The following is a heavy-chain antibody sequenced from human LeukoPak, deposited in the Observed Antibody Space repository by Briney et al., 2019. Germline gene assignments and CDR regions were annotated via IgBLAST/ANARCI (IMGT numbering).Heavy chain of an antibody. CDR3: ARDKVVAAKASDY. CDR1: GFTFSSYS. V-gene: IGHV3-21*01. Sequence: PGGSLRLSCAASGFTFSSYSMNWVRQAPGKGLEWVSSISSSSSYIYYADSVKGRFTISRDNAKNSLYPQMNSLRAEDTAAYYCARDKVVAAKASDYWGQGTLVTVSS. D-gene: IGHD2-15*01. J-gene: IGHJ4*02. CDR2: ISSSSSYI.